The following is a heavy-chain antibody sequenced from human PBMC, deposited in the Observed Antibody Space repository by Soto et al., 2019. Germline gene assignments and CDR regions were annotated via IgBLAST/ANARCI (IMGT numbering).Heavy chain of an antibody. J-gene: IGHJ6*02. CDR2: IIPIFGTA. CDR1: GGTFSSYA. V-gene: IGHV1-69*01. Sequence: QVQLVQSGAEVKKPGSSVKVSCKASGGTFSSYAISWVRQAPGQGLEWMGGIIPIFGTANYAQKFQGRVTITADECTRTAYMELSSLRSEDTAVYYCARAIAARPRDYYYYGMDVWGQGTTVTVSS. CDR3: ARAIAARPRDYYYYGMDV. D-gene: IGHD6-6*01.